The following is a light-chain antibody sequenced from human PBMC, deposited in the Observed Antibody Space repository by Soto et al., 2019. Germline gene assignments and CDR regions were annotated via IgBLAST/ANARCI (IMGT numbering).Light chain of an antibody. CDR1: QRVSSSY. Sequence: EIVLTQSPGTLSLSPGERATLSCRASQRVSSSYLAWYQQKPGQAPRLLIYGASSRATGIPDRFSGSGSGTDFTLTISSLEPEDFAVYYCQQYGSLPRTFGQGTKLEIK. J-gene: IGKJ2*01. V-gene: IGKV3-20*01. CDR2: GAS. CDR3: QQYGSLPRT.